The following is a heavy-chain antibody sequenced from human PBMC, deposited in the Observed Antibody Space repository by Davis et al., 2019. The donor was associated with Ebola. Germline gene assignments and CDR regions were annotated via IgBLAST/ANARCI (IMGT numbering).Heavy chain of an antibody. V-gene: IGHV4-30-2*01. D-gene: IGHD6-13*01. CDR2: IYHSGST. J-gene: IGHJ6*02. CDR3: AREYSSSWYGYGMDV. CDR1: GGSISSGGYS. Sequence: MPSETLSLTCAVSGGSISSGGYSWSWIRQPPGKGLEWIGYIYHSGSTYYNPSLKSRVTISVDRSKNQFSLKLSSVTAADTAVYYCAREYSSSWYGYGMDVWGQGTTVTVSS.